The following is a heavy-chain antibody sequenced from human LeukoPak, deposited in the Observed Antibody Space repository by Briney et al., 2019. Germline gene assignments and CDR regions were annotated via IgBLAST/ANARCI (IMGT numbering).Heavy chain of an antibody. D-gene: IGHD3-3*01. Sequence: KPSETLSLTCAVYGGSFSGYYWSWIRQPPGKGLEWIGEINHSGSTNYNPSLKSRVTISVDTSKNQFSLKLSSVTAADTAVYYCARHTVDYDFWSGSAADYWGQGTLVTVSS. J-gene: IGHJ4*02. CDR1: GGSFSGYY. CDR2: INHSGST. CDR3: ARHTVDYDFWSGSAADY. V-gene: IGHV4-34*01.